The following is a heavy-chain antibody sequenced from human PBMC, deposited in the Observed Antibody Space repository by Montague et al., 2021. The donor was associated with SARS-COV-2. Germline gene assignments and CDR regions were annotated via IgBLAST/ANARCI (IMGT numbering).Heavy chain of an antibody. Sequence: SETRSLTCTVSGGSISGYYWNWIRQPPGKGLEWIGYIYSSGSTNYNPSLKGRVTMSVDTSKNQLSLNLSSVTAADTAVYYCARDSLVASYYYYGVDVWGQGTTVTVAS. V-gene: IGHV4-59*13. J-gene: IGHJ6*02. CDR1: GGSISGYY. CDR3: ARDSLVASYYYYGVDV. D-gene: IGHD2-2*01. CDR2: IYSSGST.